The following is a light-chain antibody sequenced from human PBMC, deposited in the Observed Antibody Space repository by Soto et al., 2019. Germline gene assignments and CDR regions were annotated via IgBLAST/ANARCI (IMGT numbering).Light chain of an antibody. CDR2: GAS. V-gene: IGKV1-39*01. J-gene: IGKJ1*01. CDR3: QQSHYTPWT. Sequence: DIPMTQSPSSLSASVGDRVTITCRASQSISRYLNWYQQKPGKAPKLLVYGASKLQSGVPSRFSGSGAGTDFSLTISSLQPGDFATYYCQQSHYTPWTFGQGTKVEI. CDR1: QSISRY.